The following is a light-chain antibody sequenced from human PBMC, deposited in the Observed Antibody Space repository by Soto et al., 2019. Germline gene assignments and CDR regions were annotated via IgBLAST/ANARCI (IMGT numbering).Light chain of an antibody. Sequence: QPVLTQPPSASGSPGQSVTISCTGASSDFGGTNYVSWYQQHPGKAPKLMIFEVTKRPSGVPDRFSGSKSGNTASLTVSGLQAEDEADYYCTSYAGSYADVVFGGGTKVTVL. CDR2: EVT. CDR1: SSDFGGTNY. CDR3: TSYAGSYADVV. V-gene: IGLV2-8*01. J-gene: IGLJ2*01.